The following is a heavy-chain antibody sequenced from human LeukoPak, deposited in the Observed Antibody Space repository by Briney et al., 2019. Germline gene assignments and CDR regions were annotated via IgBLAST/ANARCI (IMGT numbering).Heavy chain of an antibody. V-gene: IGHV3-30-3*01. D-gene: IGHD5-18*01. CDR2: ISYDGSNK. CDR1: GFTFSSYA. CDR3: ARDREAAMVFDC. J-gene: IGHJ4*02. Sequence: GGSLRLSCAASGFTFSSYAMHWVRQAPGKGLEWVAVISYDGSNKYYADSVKGRFTISRDNSKNTLYLQMNSLRAEDTAVYYCARDREAAMVFDCWGQGTLVTVSS.